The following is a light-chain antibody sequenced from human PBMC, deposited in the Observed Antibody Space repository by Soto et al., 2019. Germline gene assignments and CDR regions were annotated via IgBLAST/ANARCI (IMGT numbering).Light chain of an antibody. CDR1: PSVTNF. CDR2: GAF. CDR3: QQRNIWPPVT. V-gene: IGKV3-11*01. J-gene: IGKJ5*01. Sequence: EIVLTQSPGTVSLSPMERANLSCRASPSVTNFLAWYQQKPGQAPRLLIYGAFNRATGIPARFSGSGSGTDFTLTISSLEPEDSAIYYCQQRNIWPPVTFGQGTRLEIK.